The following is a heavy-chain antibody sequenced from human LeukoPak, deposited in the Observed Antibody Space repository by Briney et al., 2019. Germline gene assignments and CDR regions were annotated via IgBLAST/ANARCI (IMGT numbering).Heavy chain of an antibody. D-gene: IGHD5-18*01. CDR2: IIPIFGTA. CDR1: GNTLTVNY. CDR3: ARTTEGGYSYGYFYYYYVDV. Sequence: SVKVSCKGSGNTLTVNYLHWVRQAPGQGLEWMGGIIPIFGTANYAQKFQGRVTITADKSTSTAYMELSSLRSEDTAVYYCARTTEGGYSYGYFYYYYVDVWGKGTTVTISS. J-gene: IGHJ6*03. V-gene: IGHV1-69*06.